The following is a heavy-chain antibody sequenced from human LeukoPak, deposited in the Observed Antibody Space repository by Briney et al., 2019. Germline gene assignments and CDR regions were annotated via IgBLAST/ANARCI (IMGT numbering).Heavy chain of an antibody. CDR3: ATGIAAAGPDAFDI. CDR2: IYYSGST. Sequence: SQTLSLTCTVSGVSISSGDYYWSWVRQPPGKGLEWIGYIYYSGSTYYNPSLKSRVTISVDTSKNQFSLKLSSVTAADTAVYYCATGIAAAGPDAFDIWGQGTMVTVSS. J-gene: IGHJ3*02. D-gene: IGHD6-13*01. V-gene: IGHV4-30-4*08. CDR1: GVSISSGDYY.